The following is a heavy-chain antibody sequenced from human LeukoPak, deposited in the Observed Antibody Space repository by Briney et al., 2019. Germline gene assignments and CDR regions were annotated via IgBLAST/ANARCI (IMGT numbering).Heavy chain of an antibody. CDR3: ARDSRITIFGVVARKVSFDY. CDR1: VYIYIGYY. D-gene: IGHD3-3*01. J-gene: IGHJ4*02. CDR2: INHNSGCT. V-gene: IGHV1-2*02. Sequence: GASVKVSCMACVYIYIGYYMHGVGQAPGQGLEWMGWINHNSGCTNYVRKFQGRVTMTRDTSISTAYMELSRLRSDDTAVYYCARDSRITIFGVVARKVSFDYWGQGTLVTVSS.